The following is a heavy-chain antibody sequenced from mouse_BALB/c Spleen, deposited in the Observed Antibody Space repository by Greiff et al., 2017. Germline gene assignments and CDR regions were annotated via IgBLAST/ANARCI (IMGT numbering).Heavy chain of an antibody. D-gene: IGHD2-10*02. CDR1: GFTFSSYA. V-gene: IGHV5-6-5*01. CDR3: ASPYGNYAMDY. J-gene: IGHJ4*01. Sequence: EVKLVESGGGLVKPGGSLKLSCAASGFTFSSYAMSWVRQTPEKRLEWVASISSGGSTYYPDSVKGRFTTSRDNARNILYLQMSSLRSEDTAMYYCASPYGNYAMDYWGQGTSVTVSS. CDR2: ISSGGST.